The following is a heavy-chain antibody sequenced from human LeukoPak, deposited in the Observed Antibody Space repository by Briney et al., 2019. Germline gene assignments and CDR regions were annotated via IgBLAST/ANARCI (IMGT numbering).Heavy chain of an antibody. D-gene: IGHD3-10*01. CDR3: AKDLFLFFGDS. J-gene: IGHJ4*02. Sequence: PGGSLRLSCAASGLTFSSYPMNWVRQAPGKRLQWVSTIVSDGYKSYYADSARGRFAISRDNSQNTVYLQMNSLTAEDTAVYYCAKDLFLFFGDSRGQGTLVTVSS. V-gene: IGHV3-23*01. CDR1: GLTFSSYP. CDR2: IVSDGYKS.